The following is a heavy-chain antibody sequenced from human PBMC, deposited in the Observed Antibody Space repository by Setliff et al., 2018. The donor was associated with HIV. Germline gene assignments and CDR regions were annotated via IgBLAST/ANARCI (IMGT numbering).Heavy chain of an antibody. CDR3: ARGGAQRKQWLVRGGGVDYFDY. J-gene: IGHJ4*02. V-gene: IGHV4-4*02. CDR1: GGSISSSNW. D-gene: IGHD6-19*01. Sequence: SETLSLTCAVSGGSISSSNWWSWVRQPPGKGLEWIGEIYHSGSTNYNPSLKSRVTISVDKSKNQFSLKLSSVTAADTAVYYCARGGAQRKQWLVRGGGVDYFDYWGQGTLVTVSS. CDR2: IYHSGST.